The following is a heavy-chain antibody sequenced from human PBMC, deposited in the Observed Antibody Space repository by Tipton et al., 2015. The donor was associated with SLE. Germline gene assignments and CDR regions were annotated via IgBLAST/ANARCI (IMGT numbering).Heavy chain of an antibody. D-gene: IGHD6-19*01. Sequence: TLSLTCTVSGGSISSGSYYWSWIRQPAGKGLEWIGYIYTSGSTNYNPSLKSRVTISVDTSKNQFSLKLSSVTAADTAVYYCASGLGSGHVDIWGQGTTVTVSS. CDR1: GGSISSGSYY. CDR2: IYTSGST. J-gene: IGHJ6*02. V-gene: IGHV4-61*09. CDR3: ASGLGSGHVDI.